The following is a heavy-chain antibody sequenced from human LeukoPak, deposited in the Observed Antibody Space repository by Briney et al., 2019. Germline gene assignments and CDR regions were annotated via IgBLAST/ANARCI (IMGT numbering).Heavy chain of an antibody. CDR2: SSYRGST. V-gene: IGHV4-59*08. J-gene: IGHJ4*02. CDR1: GGSTSSDH. D-gene: IGHD3-10*01. CDR3: ARGRGLGVTPPYSDS. Sequence: PSETLSLTCTVSGGSTSSDHWSWIRQPPEKGLEWIGCSSYRGSTNYNPSLKSRVTISIDTSKKHFSLKLTSVTAADTGVYYCARGRGLGVTPPYSDSWGQGPRVTVSS.